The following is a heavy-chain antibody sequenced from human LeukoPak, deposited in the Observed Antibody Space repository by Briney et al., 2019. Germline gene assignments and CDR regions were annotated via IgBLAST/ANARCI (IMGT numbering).Heavy chain of an antibody. Sequence: GESLRLSCAASGFTFSSYAMSWVRQAPGKGLEWVSAISGSGGSTYYADSVKGRFTISRDNSKNTLYLQMNSLRAEDTAVYYCAKGPAGIYYYYYMDVWGKGTTVTVSS. CDR2: ISGSGGST. V-gene: IGHV3-23*01. J-gene: IGHJ6*03. CDR3: AKGPAGIYYYYYMDV. D-gene: IGHD2-2*01. CDR1: GFTFSSYA.